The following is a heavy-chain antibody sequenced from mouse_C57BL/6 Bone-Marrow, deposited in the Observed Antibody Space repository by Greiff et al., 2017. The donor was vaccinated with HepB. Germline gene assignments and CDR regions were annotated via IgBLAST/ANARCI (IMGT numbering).Heavy chain of an antibody. D-gene: IGHD2-1*01. CDR2: ISSGSSTI. CDR1: GFTFSDYG. CDR3: ATKKYYCNYYWYFDV. J-gene: IGHJ1*03. V-gene: IGHV5-17*01. Sequence: EVKLVESGGGLVKPGGSLKLSCAASGFTFSDYGMHWVRQAPEKGLEWVAYISSGSSTIYYADTVKGRFTISRDNAKNIPCLQMTSLRSEDTAMYYCATKKYYCNYYWYFDVWGTGTTVTVSA.